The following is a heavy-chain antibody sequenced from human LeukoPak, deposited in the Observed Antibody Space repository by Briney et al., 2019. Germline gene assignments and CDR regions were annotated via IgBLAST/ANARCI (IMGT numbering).Heavy chain of an antibody. Sequence: ASVKVSCKASGYTFTGYYMHWVRQAPGQGLEWMGWINPNSGGTNYAQKFQGRVTMSRDTSISTAYMELSRLRSADTAVYYCARDLVAAAGTPSINYYYYGMDVWGQGTTVTVSS. J-gene: IGHJ6*02. D-gene: IGHD6-13*01. CDR3: ARDLVAAAGTPSINYYYYGMDV. V-gene: IGHV1-2*02. CDR1: GYTFTGYY. CDR2: INPNSGGT.